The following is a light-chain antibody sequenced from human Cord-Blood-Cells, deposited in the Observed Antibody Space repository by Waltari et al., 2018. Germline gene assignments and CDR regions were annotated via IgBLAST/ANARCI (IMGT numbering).Light chain of an antibody. V-gene: IGKV1-39*01. Sequence: DIQMTQSAAHLSGSVGARGTITFRASQSISSYLNWYQQKPGKALKLLIYAASSLQSGVPSRFSGSGSGTDFTLTISSLQPEDFATYYCQQSYSTPSTFGGGTKVEIK. CDR2: AAS. J-gene: IGKJ4*01. CDR1: QSISSY. CDR3: QQSYSTPST.